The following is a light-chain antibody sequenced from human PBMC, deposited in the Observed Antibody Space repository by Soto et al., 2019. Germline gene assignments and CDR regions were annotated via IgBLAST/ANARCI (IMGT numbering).Light chain of an antibody. Sequence: DIQMTQSPSTLPASVGDRVTITCRASQSISSWLAWYQQKPGKAPRLLIYKASNLESGVPSRFSGSGSGTEFTLTISSLQPDDSATYYCQQYNDNWTFGQGTKVDIK. CDR2: KAS. J-gene: IGKJ1*01. CDR1: QSISSW. CDR3: QQYNDNWT. V-gene: IGKV1-5*03.